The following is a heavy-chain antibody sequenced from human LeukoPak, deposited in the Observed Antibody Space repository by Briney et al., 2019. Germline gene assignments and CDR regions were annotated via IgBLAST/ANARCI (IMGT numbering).Heavy chain of an antibody. CDR2: TYYSGRT. CDR3: ARGEDYYDDSGFYFGAFDI. D-gene: IGHD3-22*01. Sequence: SETLSLTCTFSGVSISRYYWSWIRQPPGKGLEWIGYTYYSGRTNYNPSLKSRVTILVDTSRNQFSLKLTSVTAADTAVYYCARGEDYYDDSGFYFGAFDIWGQGTMVTVSS. V-gene: IGHV4-59*01. J-gene: IGHJ3*02. CDR1: GVSISRYY.